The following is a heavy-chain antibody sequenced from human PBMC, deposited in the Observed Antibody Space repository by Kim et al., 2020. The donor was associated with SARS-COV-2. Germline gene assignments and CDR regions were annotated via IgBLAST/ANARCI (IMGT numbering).Heavy chain of an antibody. D-gene: IGHD4-17*01. CDR3: ARDPDYGDYYGWYFDL. CDR2: INHSGST. Sequence: SETLSLTCAVYGGSFSGYYWSWIRQPPGKGLEWIGDINHSGSTNYNPSLKSRVTISVDTSKNEFPLKLSSVTAADTAVYYCARDPDYGDYYGWYFDLWGRGTLVTVSS. J-gene: IGHJ2*01. V-gene: IGHV4-34*01. CDR1: GGSFSGYY.